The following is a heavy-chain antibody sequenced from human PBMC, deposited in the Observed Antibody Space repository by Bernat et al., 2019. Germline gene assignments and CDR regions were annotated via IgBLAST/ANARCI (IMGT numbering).Heavy chain of an antibody. V-gene: IGHV3-23*01. Sequence: EVQLSESGGGLVQPGGSLRLSCAASGFTFSSYAMNWVRQAPGKGLEWVSGISGSGGSTNYADSVKGRFTISRDNSKNTVYLQMNNLRGEDTAVYYCAKDPQIYLGYWFDPWGQEPWSPSPQ. CDR3: AKDPQIYLGYWFDP. CDR1: GFTFSSYA. D-gene: IGHD2-2*02. CDR2: ISGSGGST. J-gene: IGHJ5*02.